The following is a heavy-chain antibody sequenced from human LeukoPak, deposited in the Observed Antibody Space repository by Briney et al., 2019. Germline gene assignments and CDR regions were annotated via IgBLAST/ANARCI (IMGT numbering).Heavy chain of an antibody. CDR2: INHSGST. V-gene: IGHV4-34*01. J-gene: IGHJ4*02. CDR1: GGSFSGYY. CDR3: ARIRGRIAAAGRWVDY. Sequence: PSETLSLTCAVYGGSFSGYYWSWIRQPPGKGLEWIGEINHSGSTNYNPSLKSRVTISVDTSKNQFSLKLSSVTAADTAVYYCARIRGRIAAAGRWVDYWGQGTLVTVSS. D-gene: IGHD6-13*01.